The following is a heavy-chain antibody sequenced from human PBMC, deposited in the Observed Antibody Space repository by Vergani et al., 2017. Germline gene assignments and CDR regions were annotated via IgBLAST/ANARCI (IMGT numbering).Heavy chain of an antibody. CDR2: ISYDGSNK. D-gene: IGHD2-2*01. CDR3: ARESRPYCSSTSCSNGGDY. CDR1: GFTFSSYA. V-gene: IGHV3-30*07. Sequence: QVQLVESGGGVVQPGRSLRLSCAASGFTFSSYAMHWVRQAPGKGLEWVAVISYDGSNKYYADSVKGRFTISRDNSKNTLYLQMNSLRAEDTAVYYCARESRPYCSSTSCSNGGDYWGQGTLVTVSS. J-gene: IGHJ4*02.